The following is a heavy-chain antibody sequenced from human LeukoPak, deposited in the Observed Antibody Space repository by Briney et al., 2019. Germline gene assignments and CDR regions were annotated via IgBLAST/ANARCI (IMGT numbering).Heavy chain of an antibody. V-gene: IGHV4-59*01. D-gene: IGHD3-22*01. J-gene: IGHJ4*02. Sequence: SETLSLTCAVSDGSINTYDWSWIRQPPGKGLEWIGYIYYSGSTIYNPSLKSRVTISLDTSRNQFSLKLNSATAADTAVYYCAGEHRGGYRFDYWGQGTLVTVSS. CDR3: AGEHRGGYRFDY. CDR1: DGSINTYD. CDR2: IYYSGST.